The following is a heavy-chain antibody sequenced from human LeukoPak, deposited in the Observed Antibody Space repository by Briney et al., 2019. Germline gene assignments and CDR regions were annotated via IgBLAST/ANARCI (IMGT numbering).Heavy chain of an antibody. V-gene: IGHV3-21*01. CDR1: GFTFSSFS. Sequence: GGSLRLSCAASGFTFSSFSMNWVRQAPGKGLEWVSSINSSSGSIYYADSLKGRFTISRDNAKNSLYLQMNSLRDEDTAVYYCARDLDGPRSPADTAMVTEADYWGQGTLVTVSS. D-gene: IGHD5-18*01. J-gene: IGHJ4*02. CDR2: INSSSGSI. CDR3: ARDLDGPRSPADTAMVTEADY.